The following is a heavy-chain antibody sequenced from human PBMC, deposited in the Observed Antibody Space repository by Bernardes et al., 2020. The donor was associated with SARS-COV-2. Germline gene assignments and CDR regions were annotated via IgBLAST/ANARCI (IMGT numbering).Heavy chain of an antibody. CDR3: ARGKGGGHFDY. V-gene: IGHV4-34*01. Sequence: TLSLPCAVYGGSFSDYYWSWIRQVPGKGLEWIGETNHTGSTKYHPSLKSRVTVSVDASKNQFSLKLRSVTAADTAVYYCARGKGGGHFDYWGQGTLVTVSS. CDR2: TNHTGST. J-gene: IGHJ4*02. CDR1: GGSFSDYY. D-gene: IGHD2-15*01.